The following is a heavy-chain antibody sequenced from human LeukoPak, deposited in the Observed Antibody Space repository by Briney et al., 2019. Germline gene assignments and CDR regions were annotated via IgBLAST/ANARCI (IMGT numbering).Heavy chain of an antibody. V-gene: IGHV3-23*01. D-gene: IGHD6-13*01. CDR1: GFTFGNFA. CDR2: ISGSGGAT. CDR3: AKTPYSSDWYGYWFDP. Sequence: SGGSLRLSCAASGFTFGNFAMSWVRQAPGKVLEWVSSISGSGGATYYVDSVKGRFTISRDNSKNTLYLQMNSLRAEDTAVYYCAKTPYSSDWYGYWFDPWGQGTLVTVSS. J-gene: IGHJ5*02.